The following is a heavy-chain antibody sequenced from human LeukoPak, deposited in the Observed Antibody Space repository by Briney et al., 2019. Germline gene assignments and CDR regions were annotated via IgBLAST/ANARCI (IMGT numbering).Heavy chain of an antibody. Sequence: GGSLRLSCAASGFTFSSYTMHWVRQAPGKGLEYVSAISSNGGSTYYANSVKGRFTISRDNSKNTLFLQMNSLRAEDTAVYYCAGRPSGEGLAPLDYWGQGALVAVSS. CDR1: GFTFSSYT. CDR2: ISSNGGST. D-gene: IGHD1-14*01. V-gene: IGHV3-64*01. J-gene: IGHJ4*02. CDR3: AGRPSGEGLAPLDY.